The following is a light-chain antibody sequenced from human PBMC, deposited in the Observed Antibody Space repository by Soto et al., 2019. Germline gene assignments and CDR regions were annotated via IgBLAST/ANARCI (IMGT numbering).Light chain of an antibody. CDR3: QQCGSSPET. V-gene: IGKV3-20*01. J-gene: IGKJ1*01. CDR2: SAS. Sequence: EIVMTQSPATLSVSPGERATLSCRASQSVSSNLAWYQQKPGQAPRLLIYSASSRATGVPDRFSGSGSGTDFTLTISRLEPEDFAVYYCQQCGSSPETFGQGTKVDI. CDR1: QSVSSN.